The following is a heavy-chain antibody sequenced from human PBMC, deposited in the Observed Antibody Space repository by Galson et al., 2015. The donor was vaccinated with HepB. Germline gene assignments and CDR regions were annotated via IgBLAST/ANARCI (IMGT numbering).Heavy chain of an antibody. Sequence: SLRLSCAASGLTFSSHWMTWVRQAPGKGLEWVANIKPEGIEEFYVDSVKGRFTISRDNAKNSLYLQMSSLRAEDTAVYYCFSRQSGYWGQGTLVTVSS. J-gene: IGHJ4*02. CDR2: IKPEGIEE. CDR1: GLTFSSHW. D-gene: IGHD2-8*02. V-gene: IGHV3-7*03. CDR3: FSRQSGY.